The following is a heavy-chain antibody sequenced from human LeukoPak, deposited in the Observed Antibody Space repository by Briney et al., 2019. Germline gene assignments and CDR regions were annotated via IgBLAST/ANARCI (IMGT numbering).Heavy chain of an antibody. CDR2: IYPGDSDT. V-gene: IGHV5-51*01. CDR3: ARLGYSYGYEGDYYYYGMDV. J-gene: IGHJ6*02. CDR1: GYSFTSYW. D-gene: IGHD5-18*01. Sequence: GESLKISCQGSGYSFTSYWIGWVRQMPGKGLEWMGIIYPGDSDTRYSPSFQGQVTISADKSISTAYLQWSSLKASDTAMYYCARLGYSYGYEGDYYYYGMDVWGQGTTVTVSS.